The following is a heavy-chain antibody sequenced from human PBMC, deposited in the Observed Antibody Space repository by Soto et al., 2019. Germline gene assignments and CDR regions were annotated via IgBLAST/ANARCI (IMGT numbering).Heavy chain of an antibody. Sequence: GGSLRLSCVASGITFYSFSVNWVRQAPGKGLEWVSSISNSGTKKNYADSVKGRFTISRDTANNSVFLQMNNLRGEDTAVYYCARDEGYGMDVWGQGPTVTVYS. CDR3: ARDEGYGMDV. CDR2: ISNSGTKK. V-gene: IGHV3-21*01. J-gene: IGHJ6*02. CDR1: GITFYSFS.